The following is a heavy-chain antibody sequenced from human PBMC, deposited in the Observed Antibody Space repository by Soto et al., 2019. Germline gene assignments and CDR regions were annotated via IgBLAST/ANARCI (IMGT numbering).Heavy chain of an antibody. CDR2: VHYSGRP. J-gene: IGHJ4*02. Sequence: QVQLQESGPGLVKPSETLSLTCTVSGVSISTSSWSWIRQPPGKELEWIGYVHYSGRPTYRPSLRSRVTISVDTSTNQQCFLTLSSVTAADTAVYFCARGGYSGNDALDFWGQGIQVTVSS. D-gene: IGHD1-26*01. CDR1: GVSISTSS. CDR3: ARGGYSGNDALDF. V-gene: IGHV4-59*13.